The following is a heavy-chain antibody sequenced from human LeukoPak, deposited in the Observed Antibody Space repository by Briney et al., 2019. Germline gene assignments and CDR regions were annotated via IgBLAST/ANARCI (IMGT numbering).Heavy chain of an antibody. CDR1: GGSISSYY. J-gene: IGHJ3*02. V-gene: IGHV4-59*01. CDR3: ARDVDSSDAFDI. D-gene: IGHD3-22*01. Sequence: NPSETLSLTCTVSGGSISSYYWSWIRQPPGKGLEWIGYIYYSGSTNYNPSLKSRVTISVDTSKNQFSLKLSSVTAADTAVYYYARDVDSSDAFDIWGQGTMVTVSS. CDR2: IYYSGST.